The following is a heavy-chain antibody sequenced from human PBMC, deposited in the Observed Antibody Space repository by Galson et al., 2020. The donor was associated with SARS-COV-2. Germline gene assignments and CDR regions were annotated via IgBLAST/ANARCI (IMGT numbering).Heavy chain of an antibody. CDR1: GFTFRDFS. Sequence: GGSLRLSCGASGFTFRDFSMAWVRQAPGKGLEWASSISFGSNYKYYSDSVKGRFIISRDNANHLLYLEMNNLRAEDTGIYYCGRVIAAAPLTRKIDSWGQGIPVTVSS. CDR3: GRVIAAAPLTRKIDS. V-gene: IGHV3-21*06. D-gene: IGHD6-13*01. J-gene: IGHJ4*02. CDR2: ISFGSNYK.